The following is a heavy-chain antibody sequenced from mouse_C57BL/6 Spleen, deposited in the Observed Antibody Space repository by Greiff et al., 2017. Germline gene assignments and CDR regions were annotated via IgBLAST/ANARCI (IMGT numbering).Heavy chain of an antibody. V-gene: IGHV1-80*01. D-gene: IGHD3-1*01. CDR2: IYPGDGDT. J-gene: IGHJ2*01. CDR3: ARRAPAGAFDY. CDR1: GYTFTSYW. Sequence: VQLQQPGAELVMPGASVKLSCKASGYTFTSYWMNWVKQRPGKGLEWIGQIYPGDGDTNYNGKFKGKATLTADKSSSTAYMQLSSLTSEDSAVCFCARRAPAGAFDYWGQGTTLTVAS.